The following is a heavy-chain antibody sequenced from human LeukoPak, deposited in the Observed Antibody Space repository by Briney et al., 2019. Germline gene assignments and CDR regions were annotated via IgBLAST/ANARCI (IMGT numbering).Heavy chain of an antibody. J-gene: IGHJ3*02. D-gene: IGHD3-22*01. CDR2: ISTYTGNT. V-gene: IGHV1-18*01. Sequence: ASVNVSCKASYYTFTNYGISWVRQAPGQGLEWMGWISTYTGNTNYAQKFQGRVTLTTDTSTSTAYMELRSLRSDDTAVYYCARLDTMKRAFDIWGQGTMVTVSS. CDR3: ARLDTMKRAFDI. CDR1: YYTFTNYG.